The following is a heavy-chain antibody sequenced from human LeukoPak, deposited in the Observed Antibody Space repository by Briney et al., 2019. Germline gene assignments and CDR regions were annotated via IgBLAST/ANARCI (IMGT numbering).Heavy chain of an antibody. CDR2: IKSKSDGGTT. CDR1: RFTPSNAW. V-gene: IGHV3-15*01. CDR3: TTDPKLRRDY. Sequence: GGSLRLSSADSRFTPSNAWMSSGRHTPRKGLEWVCRIKSKSDGGTTDYAAPVKGRFSISRDDSIHTLYLQMHSLKTEDAAVYYCTTDPKLRRDYWGQETLVTVSS. J-gene: IGHJ4*02. D-gene: IGHD3-10*01.